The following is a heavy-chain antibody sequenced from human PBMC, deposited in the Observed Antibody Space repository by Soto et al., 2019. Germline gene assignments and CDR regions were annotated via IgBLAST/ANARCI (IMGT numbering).Heavy chain of an antibody. CDR3: ARGRVTLTTGDYYYYYIDV. V-gene: IGHV1-8*01. D-gene: IGHD4-17*01. CDR1: GYTFTSYD. CDR2: MNPNSGNT. Sequence: ASVKVSCKASGYTFTSYDINWVRQATGQGLEWMGWMNPNSGNTGYAQKFQGRVTMTRNTSISTAYMELSSLRSEDTAVYYCARGRVTLTTGDYYYYYIDVWGKGTTVTVSS. J-gene: IGHJ6*03.